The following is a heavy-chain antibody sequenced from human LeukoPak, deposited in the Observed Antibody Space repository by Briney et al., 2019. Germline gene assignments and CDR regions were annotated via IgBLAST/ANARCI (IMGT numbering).Heavy chain of an antibody. CDR3: ARSRFLEWLFGYYYYYMDV. V-gene: IGHV1-18*01. D-gene: IGHD3-3*01. J-gene: IGHJ6*03. CDR2: ISAYNGNT. Sequence: ASVKVSCKASGYTFTSYGISWVRQAPGQGLEWMGWISAYNGNTNYAQKLQGRVTMTTDTSTSTAYMELRSLRFDDTAVYYCARSRFLEWLFGYYYYYMDVWGKGTTVTVSS. CDR1: GYTFTSYG.